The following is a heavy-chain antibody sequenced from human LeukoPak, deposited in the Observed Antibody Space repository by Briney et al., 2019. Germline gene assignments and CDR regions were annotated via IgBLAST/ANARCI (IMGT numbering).Heavy chain of an antibody. V-gene: IGHV3-30-3*01. Sequence: GGSLRLSCAASGFTFSSYAMHWVRRAPGKGLEWVAVISYDGSNKYYADSVKGRFTISRDNSKNTLYLQMNSLRAEDTAVYYCAKVNTPYSSSWYNLDYFDYWGQGTLVTVSS. CDR2: ISYDGSNK. J-gene: IGHJ4*02. CDR3: AKVNTPYSSSWYNLDYFDY. CDR1: GFTFSSYA. D-gene: IGHD6-13*01.